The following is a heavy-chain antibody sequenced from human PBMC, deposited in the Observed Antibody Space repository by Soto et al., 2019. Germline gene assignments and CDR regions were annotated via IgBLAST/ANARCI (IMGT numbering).Heavy chain of an antibody. V-gene: IGHV3-11*06. D-gene: IGHD6-13*01. Sequence: QVQLVESGGGLVKPGGSLRLSCAASGFTFSDYYMSWIRQAPGKGLEWVSYISSSSSNTNYADSVKGRFTISRDNAKNSLYLQMNSLRDEDTAVYYCARGGRSSSWYVGDFDYWGQGTLVTVSS. J-gene: IGHJ4*02. CDR1: GFTFSDYY. CDR2: ISSSSSNT. CDR3: ARGGRSSSWYVGDFDY.